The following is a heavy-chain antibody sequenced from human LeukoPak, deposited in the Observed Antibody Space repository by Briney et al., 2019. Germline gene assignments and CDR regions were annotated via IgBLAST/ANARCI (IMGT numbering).Heavy chain of an antibody. CDR3: ARAGQPHYYYYMDV. V-gene: IGHV1-69*05. D-gene: IGHD3-10*01. CDR2: IIPIFRTA. Sequence: SVKVSCKASGGTFSSYGISWLRQAPGQGLEWMGGIIPIFRTAVYAQKFQGRVTITTDESTSTAYMELSSLRSEDTAVYYCARAGQPHYYYYMDVWGKGTTVTVSS. J-gene: IGHJ6*03. CDR1: GGTFSSYG.